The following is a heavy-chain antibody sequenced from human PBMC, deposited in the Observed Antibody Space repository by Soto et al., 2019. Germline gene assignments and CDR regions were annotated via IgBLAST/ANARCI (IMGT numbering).Heavy chain of an antibody. CDR1: GYSFISYA. V-gene: IGHV1-3*01. CDR2: INAGNGDT. Sequence: GASVKVSCKASGYSFISYAMHWVRQAPGQSLEWMGWINAGNGDTKYSQKFQGRVTITRGASASTAHMELSSLTSEDTAVFYCARGYSYGKFTATFDYWGQGTLVTVSS. J-gene: IGHJ4*02. CDR3: ARGYSYGKFTATFDY. D-gene: IGHD5-18*01.